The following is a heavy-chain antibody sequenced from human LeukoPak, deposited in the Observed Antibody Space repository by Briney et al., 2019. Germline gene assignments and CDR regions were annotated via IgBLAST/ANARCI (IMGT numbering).Heavy chain of an antibody. CDR1: GFTFSSYS. J-gene: IGHJ4*02. CDR2: ISSSSSTI. Sequence: GGSLRLSCAAFGFTFSSYSMNWVRQAPGKGLEWFSYISSSSSTIYYADSVKGRFTISRDNAKNSLYLQMNSLRAEDTAVYYCARGYSSSWYVFDYFDYWGQGTLVTVSS. D-gene: IGHD6-13*01. CDR3: ARGYSSSWYVFDYFDY. V-gene: IGHV3-48*01.